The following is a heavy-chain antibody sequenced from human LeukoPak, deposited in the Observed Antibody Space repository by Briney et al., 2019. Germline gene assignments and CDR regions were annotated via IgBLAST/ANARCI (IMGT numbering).Heavy chain of an antibody. CDR3: ARDRRIAAPMDV. CDR2: IYSGGST. CDR1: GFTVSSNY. Sequence: GGSLRLSCAASGFTVSSNYMSWVRQAPGKGLEWVSVIYSGGSTYYADSVKGRFTISRDNSKNTLYLQMNSLRAEDTAVYYCARDRRIAAPMDVWGKGTTVTVSS. V-gene: IGHV3-66*02. J-gene: IGHJ6*03. D-gene: IGHD6-13*01.